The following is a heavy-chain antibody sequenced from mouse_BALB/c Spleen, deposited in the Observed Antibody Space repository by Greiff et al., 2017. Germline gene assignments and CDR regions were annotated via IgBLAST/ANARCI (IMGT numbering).Heavy chain of an antibody. V-gene: IGHV14-3*02. Sequence: EVQLQQSGAELVKPGASVKLSCTASGFNIKDTYMHWVKQRPEQGLEWIGRIDPANGNTKYDPKFQGKATITADTSSNTAYLQLSSLTSEDTAVYYCARDGNFRRYFDVWGAGTTVTVSS. D-gene: IGHD2-1*01. J-gene: IGHJ1*01. CDR2: IDPANGNT. CDR1: GFNIKDTY. CDR3: ARDGNFRRYFDV.